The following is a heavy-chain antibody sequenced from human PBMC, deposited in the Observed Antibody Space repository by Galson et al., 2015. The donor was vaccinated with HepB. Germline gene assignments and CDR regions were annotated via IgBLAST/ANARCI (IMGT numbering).Heavy chain of an antibody. Sequence: CAISGDSVSSNSAAWNWIRQSPSRGLEWLGRTYYRSKWYNDYAVSVNSRITINPDTSKNQFSLQLNSVTPEDTAVYFCARGRVAAPVTFTLRRTYYFDYWGQGTLVTVSS. CDR1: GDSVSSNSAA. D-gene: IGHD6-13*01. CDR2: TYYRSKWYN. CDR3: ARGRVAAPVTFTLRRTYYFDY. V-gene: IGHV6-1*01. J-gene: IGHJ4*02.